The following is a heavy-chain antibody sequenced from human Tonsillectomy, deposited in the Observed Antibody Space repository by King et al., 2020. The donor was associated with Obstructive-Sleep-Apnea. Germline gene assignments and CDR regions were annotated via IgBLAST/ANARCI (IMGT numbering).Heavy chain of an antibody. Sequence: QLQESGPGLVKPSETLSLTCTVSGDSINSITHYWGWIRQPPGKGLEWIASIYYSGTTYYNPSLESRVTISVDTSKNQFSLKVNSVTAADTAIYYRASGHYCRGVSCYSASFDSWGLGTLVTVSS. CDR3: ASGHYCRGVSCYSASFDS. V-gene: IGHV4-39*07. CDR2: IYYSGTT. CDR1: GDSINSITHY. D-gene: IGHD2-15*01. J-gene: IGHJ4*02.